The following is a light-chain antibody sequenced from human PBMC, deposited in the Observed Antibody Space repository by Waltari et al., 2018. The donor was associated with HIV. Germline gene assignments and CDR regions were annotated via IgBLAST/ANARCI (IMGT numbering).Light chain of an antibody. CDR1: RSDVGIYNY. V-gene: IGLV2-14*03. Sequence: QSALTQPASVSGSPGQSITISCTGIRSDVGIYNYVTWYRKHSGKATKLVIYDVSSRSSGVSNRFSGPKSGNTASLTISGLQAEDVADYYCSLYTTSSTYVFGTGTKVTVL. J-gene: IGLJ1*01. CDR3: SLYTTSSTYV. CDR2: DVS.